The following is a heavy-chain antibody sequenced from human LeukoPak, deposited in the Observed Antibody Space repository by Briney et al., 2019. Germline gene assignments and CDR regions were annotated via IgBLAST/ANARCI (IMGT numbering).Heavy chain of an antibody. CDR3: AKDIVVVPAAMNWFDP. D-gene: IGHD2-2*01. Sequence: PGGSLRLSCAASGFTFSSYAMSWVRQAPGKGLEWVSAISGSGGSTYYADSVKGRFTISRDNSKNTLYLQMKSLRAEDTAVYYCAKDIVVVPAAMNWFDPWGQGTLVTVSS. CDR2: ISGSGGST. CDR1: GFTFSSYA. V-gene: IGHV3-23*01. J-gene: IGHJ5*02.